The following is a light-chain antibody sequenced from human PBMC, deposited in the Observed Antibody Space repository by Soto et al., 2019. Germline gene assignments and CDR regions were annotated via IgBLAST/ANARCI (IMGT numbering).Light chain of an antibody. CDR3: CSYGGSSTPVV. CDR2: EGS. CDR1: SSDVGSYNL. J-gene: IGLJ2*01. Sequence: QSALTQPASVSGSPGQSITISCTGTSSDVGSYNLVSWYQQHPGKAPKLMIYEGSKRPSGVSNRYSGSKSGNTASLTSSGLPAEDEADYYCCSYGGSSTPVVFGGGTKLTVL. V-gene: IGLV2-23*01.